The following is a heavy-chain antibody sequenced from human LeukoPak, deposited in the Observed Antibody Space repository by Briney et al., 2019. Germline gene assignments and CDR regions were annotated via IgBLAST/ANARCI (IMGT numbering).Heavy chain of an antibody. CDR3: ARDQFGRYDILTGYYY. J-gene: IGHJ4*02. CDR2: ISSSGSTI. Sequence: GGSLRLSCAASGFTFSDYYMSWNRQAPGKGLEWVSYISSSGSTIYYADSVKGRFTISRDNAKNSLYLQMNSLRAEDTAVYYCARDQFGRYDILTGYYYWGQGTLVTVSS. V-gene: IGHV3-11*01. D-gene: IGHD3-9*01. CDR1: GFTFSDYY.